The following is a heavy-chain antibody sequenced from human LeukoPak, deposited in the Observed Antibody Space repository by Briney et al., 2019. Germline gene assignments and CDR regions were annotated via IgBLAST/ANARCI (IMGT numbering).Heavy chain of an antibody. V-gene: IGHV3-33*01. D-gene: IGHD6-6*01. CDR1: GFTFSNHG. CDR3: ARDLAAARLDF. CDR2: IWYDGSKE. J-gene: IGHJ4*02. Sequence: GGSLRLSCAASGFTFSNHGMHWVRQAPGKGLEWVANIWYDGSKEYYADIVKGRFTISRDISKNTLYLQMNSLRAEDTAVYYCARDLAAARLDFRGQGTLVTVSS.